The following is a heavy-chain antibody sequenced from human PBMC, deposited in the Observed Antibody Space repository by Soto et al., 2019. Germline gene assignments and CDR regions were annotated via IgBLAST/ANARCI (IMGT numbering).Heavy chain of an antibody. V-gene: IGHV1-18*01. J-gene: IGHJ1*01. CDR2: ISAYNGNT. CDR1: GYTFTSYG. D-gene: IGHD3-22*01. CDR3: ARDVRYYDSSGDEAYFQH. Sequence: ASVKVSCKASGYTFTSYGISWVRQAPGQGLEWMGWISAYNGNTNYAQKLQGRVTMTTDTSTSTAYMELRSLRSDDTAVYYCARDVRYYDSSGDEAYFQHWGQGALVTVSS.